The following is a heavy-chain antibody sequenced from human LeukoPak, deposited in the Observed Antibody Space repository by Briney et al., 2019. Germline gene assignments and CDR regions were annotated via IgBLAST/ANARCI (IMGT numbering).Heavy chain of an antibody. CDR2: ISSSGSTI. Sequence: PGGSLRLSCAASGFTFSSYETNWVRQAPGKGLEWVSYISSSGSTIYYADSVKGRFTISRDNAKNSLYLQMNSLRAEDTAVYYCARDSSGWYQYWGQGTLVTVSS. J-gene: IGHJ4*02. CDR3: ARDSSGWYQY. D-gene: IGHD6-19*01. CDR1: GFTFSSYE. V-gene: IGHV3-48*03.